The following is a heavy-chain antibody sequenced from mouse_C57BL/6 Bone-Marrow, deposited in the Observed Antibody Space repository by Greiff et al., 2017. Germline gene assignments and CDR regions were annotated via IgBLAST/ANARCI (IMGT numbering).Heavy chain of an antibody. Sequence: QVQLKQSGAELARPGASVKLSCKASGYTFTSYGISWVKQRTGQGLEWIGEIYPRSGNTYYNEKFKGKATLTADKSSSTAYMELRSLTSEDSAVYSCARNYYGNRYAMDYWGQGTSVTVSS. CDR2: IYPRSGNT. V-gene: IGHV1-81*01. CDR3: ARNYYGNRYAMDY. CDR1: GYTFTSYG. D-gene: IGHD2-1*01. J-gene: IGHJ4*01.